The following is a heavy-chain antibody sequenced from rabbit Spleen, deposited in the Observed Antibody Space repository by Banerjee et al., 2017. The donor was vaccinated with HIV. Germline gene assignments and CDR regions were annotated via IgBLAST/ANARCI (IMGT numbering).Heavy chain of an antibody. CDR2: IDAGSSGFT. CDR3: ARDTASSFSSYGMDL. J-gene: IGHJ6*01. V-gene: IGHV1S45*01. D-gene: IGHD8-1*01. Sequence: QEQLKESGGGLVQPGGSLKLSCKASGVSFSISSYMCWVRQAPGKGLEWIACIDAGSSGFTYFATWAKGRFTISKTSSTTVTLQMTRLTAADTATYFCARDTASSFSSYGMDLWGPGTLVTVS. CDR1: GVSFSISSY.